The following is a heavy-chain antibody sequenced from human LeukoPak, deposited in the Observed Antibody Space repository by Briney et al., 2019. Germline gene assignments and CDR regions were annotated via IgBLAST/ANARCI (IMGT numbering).Heavy chain of an antibody. CDR2: INPSGGST. Sequence: GASVKVSCKASGYTFTSYYMHWVRQAPGQGLEWMGIINPSGGSTSYAQKFQGRVTMTRDTSTSTVYMELSSLRSEDTAVYYCARDRPYYYGSGSYYYIHYYYYMDVWGKGTTVTISS. D-gene: IGHD3-10*01. J-gene: IGHJ6*03. V-gene: IGHV1-46*01. CDR3: ARDRPYYYGSGSYYYIHYYYYMDV. CDR1: GYTFTSYY.